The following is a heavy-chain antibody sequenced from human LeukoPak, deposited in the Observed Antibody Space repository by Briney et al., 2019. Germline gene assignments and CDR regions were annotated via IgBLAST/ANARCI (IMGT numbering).Heavy chain of an antibody. CDR2: FDPEDGET. V-gene: IGHV1-24*01. Sequence: PQASVKVSCKVSGYTLTELSMHLVRQAPGKGLEWMGGFDPEDGETIYAQKFQGRVTMTEDTSTDTAYTGLSSLRSEDTAVYYCATGRGGYDFAFDYWGQGTLVTVSS. CDR1: GYTLTELS. CDR3: ATGRGGYDFAFDY. J-gene: IGHJ4*02. D-gene: IGHD5-12*01.